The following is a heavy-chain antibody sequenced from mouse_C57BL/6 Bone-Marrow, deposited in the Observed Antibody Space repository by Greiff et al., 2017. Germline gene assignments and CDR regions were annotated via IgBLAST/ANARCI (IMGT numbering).Heavy chain of an antibody. V-gene: IGHV5-17*01. Sequence: EVKLMESGGGLVKPGGSLKLSCAASGFTFSDYGMHWVRQAPEKGLEWVAYISSGSSTIYYADTVKGRFTISRDNAKKTLFRQMTRLRSEDTAMYYCARWTGTGYYFDYWGQGTTLTVSS. D-gene: IGHD4-1*01. J-gene: IGHJ2*01. CDR3: ARWTGTGYYFDY. CDR2: ISSGSSTI. CDR1: GFTFSDYG.